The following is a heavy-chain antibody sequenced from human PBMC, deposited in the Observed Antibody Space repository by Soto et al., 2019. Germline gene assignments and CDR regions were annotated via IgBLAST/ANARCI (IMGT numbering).Heavy chain of an antibody. D-gene: IGHD2-21*01. J-gene: IGHJ4*02. CDR2: ISAYYGNT. V-gene: IGHV1-18*01. Sequence: QVQLVQSGAEVKKPGASVKVSFKASGYTFTSYGISWVRQAPGQGLEWTGWISAYYGNTTYAQKLQGRVTMTTDTSTSTAYMELSGLGSADTAVYCCARVYGYCGADCYPTSFYYGGQGTLFTVSS. CDR1: GYTFTSYG. CDR3: ARVYGYCGADCYPTSFYY.